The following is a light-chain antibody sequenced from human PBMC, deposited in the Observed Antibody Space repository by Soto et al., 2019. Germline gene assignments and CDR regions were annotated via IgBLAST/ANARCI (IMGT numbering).Light chain of an antibody. J-gene: IGKJ1*01. V-gene: IGKV3D-15*01. CDR3: QHYNSYSEA. CDR1: QSVSSF. CDR2: DAS. Sequence: LMTQFTATLSVSPVERSTLSCTASQSVSSFLGWYQQKPGQAPRLLIYDASNRATGIPARFSGSGSGTEFTLTISSLQPDDFATYYCQHYNSYSEAFGQGTKVDIK.